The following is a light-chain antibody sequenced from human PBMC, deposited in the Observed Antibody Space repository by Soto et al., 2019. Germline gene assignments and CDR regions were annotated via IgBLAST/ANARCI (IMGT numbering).Light chain of an antibody. CDR1: QSVLYSSNNKNY. Sequence: DIVMSQSPDTLSVSLGGRATINCRSRQSVLYSSNNKNYLAWYQQKEGQPPRXXXNWASTRDSGVPDRFSGSESGTDGTITLSCLKEEDATVYSCQQSFRTTITFCGGTNVDI. CDR2: WAS. J-gene: IGKJ4*01. V-gene: IGKV4-1*01. CDR3: QQSFRTTIT.